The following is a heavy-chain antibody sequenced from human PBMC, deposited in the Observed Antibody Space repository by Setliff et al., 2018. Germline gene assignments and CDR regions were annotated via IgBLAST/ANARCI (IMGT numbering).Heavy chain of an antibody. D-gene: IGHD3-16*02. Sequence: PGGSLRLSCVASGFTFSNYEFNWVRQAPGKGLEWISYISNGGGAVKYADSVKGRFTISRDNAKSSLYLQMDSLRAEDTAVYYCAREGDYDYVWGSYRYWYFDLWGRGALVTVSS. CDR2: ISNGGGAV. CDR1: GFTFSNYE. V-gene: IGHV3-48*03. CDR3: AREGDYDYVWGSYRYWYFDL. J-gene: IGHJ2*01.